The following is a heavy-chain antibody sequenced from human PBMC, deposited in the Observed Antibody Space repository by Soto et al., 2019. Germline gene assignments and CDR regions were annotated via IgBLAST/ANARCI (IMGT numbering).Heavy chain of an antibody. CDR3: ARSYYDYVWGSYPEYFQH. V-gene: IGHV4-59*01. Sequence: PSETLSLTCTVSGGSIGSYYWSWIPQPPGKGLEWIGYIYYSGSTNYNPSLKSRVTISVDTSKNQFSLKLSSVTAADTAVYYCARSYYDYVWGSYPEYFQHWGQGTLVTVS. D-gene: IGHD3-16*02. J-gene: IGHJ1*01. CDR1: GGSIGSYY. CDR2: IYYSGST.